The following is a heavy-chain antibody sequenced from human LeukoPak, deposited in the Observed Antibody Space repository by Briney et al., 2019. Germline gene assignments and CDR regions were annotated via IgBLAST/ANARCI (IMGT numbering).Heavy chain of an antibody. CDR1: GFTFSSYA. CDR2: ISGSGGST. D-gene: IGHD3-3*01. Sequence: GGSLGLSCAASGFTFSSYAMSWVRQAPGKGLEWVSAISGSGGSTYYADSVKGRFTISRDNSKNTLYLQMNSLRAEDTAVYYCAKRGYYDFWSGPTDDYWGQGTLVTVSS. V-gene: IGHV3-23*01. J-gene: IGHJ4*02. CDR3: AKRGYYDFWSGPTDDY.